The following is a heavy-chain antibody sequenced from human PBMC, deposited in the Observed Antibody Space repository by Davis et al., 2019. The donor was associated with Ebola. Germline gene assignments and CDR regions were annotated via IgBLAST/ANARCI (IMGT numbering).Heavy chain of an antibody. V-gene: IGHV1-69*13. J-gene: IGHJ6*02. CDR2: IIPIFGTA. CDR1: GGTFSSYA. D-gene: IGHD3-22*01. Sequence: SVKVSCKASGGTFSSYAISWVRQAPGHGLEWMGGIIPIFGTANYAQKFQGRVTITADESTSTAYMELSSLRSEDTAVYYCARRAVTMIVVAPGYYYGMDVWGQGTTVTVSS. CDR3: ARRAVTMIVVAPGYYYGMDV.